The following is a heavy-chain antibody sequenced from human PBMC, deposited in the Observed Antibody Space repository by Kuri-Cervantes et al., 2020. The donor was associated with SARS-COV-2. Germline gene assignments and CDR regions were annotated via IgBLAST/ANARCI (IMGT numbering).Heavy chain of an antibody. CDR2: ISSSGSTI. V-gene: IGHV3-48*03. D-gene: IGHD2-2*02. CDR1: GFTFSSYE. CDR3: ARDLTDPGYCSSTSCYTEGAFDY. Sequence: GGSLRLSCAASGFTFSSYEMNWVRQAPGKGLEWVSYISSSGSTIYYADSVKGRFTISRDNAKNSLYLQMNSLRAEDTAVYYCARDLTDPGYCSSTSCYTEGAFDYWGQGTLVTVSS. J-gene: IGHJ4*02.